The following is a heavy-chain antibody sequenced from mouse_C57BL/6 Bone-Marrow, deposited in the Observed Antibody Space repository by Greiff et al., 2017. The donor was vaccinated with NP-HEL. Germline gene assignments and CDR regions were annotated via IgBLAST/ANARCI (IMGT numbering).Heavy chain of an antibody. V-gene: IGHV1-26*01. CDR1: GYTFTDYY. Sequence: EVQLQQSGPELVKPGASVKISCKASGYTFTDYYMNWVKQSHGKSLEWIGDINPNNGGTSYNQKFKGKATLTVDKSSSTAYMELRSLTSEDSAVYYCARRYYGPWGQGTLVTVSA. D-gene: IGHD1-1*01. J-gene: IGHJ3*01. CDR3: ARRYYGP. CDR2: INPNNGGT.